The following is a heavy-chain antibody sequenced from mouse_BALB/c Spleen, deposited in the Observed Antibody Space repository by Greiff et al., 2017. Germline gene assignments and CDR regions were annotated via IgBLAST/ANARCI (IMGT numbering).Heavy chain of an antibody. CDR3: ARDSQAYYRYDDAMDY. J-gene: IGHJ4*01. V-gene: IGHV7-3*02. Sequence: EVKLVESGGGLVKPGGSLKLSCATSGFTFTDYYMSWVRQPPGKALEWLGFIRNKANGYTTEYSASVKGRFTISRDNSQSILYLQMNTLRAEDSATYYCARDSQAYYRYDDAMDYWGQGTSVTVSS. CDR1: GFTFTDYY. CDR2: IRNKANGYTT. D-gene: IGHD2-14*01.